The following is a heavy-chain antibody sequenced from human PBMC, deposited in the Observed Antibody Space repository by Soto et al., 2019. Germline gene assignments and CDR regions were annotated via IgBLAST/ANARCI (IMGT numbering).Heavy chain of an antibody. V-gene: IGHV1-3*01. D-gene: IGHD2-2*01. CDR2: INAGNGNT. CDR1: GYTFTNYA. J-gene: IGHJ6*03. CDR3: ARGLLSVVPVASWFYYMDV. Sequence: QVQLVQSGAEVEKPGASVKVSCKASGYTFTNYAVHWVRQAPGQRLEWMGWINAGNGNTRFSQNLQGRVTITRDNSARTVYMELSSLRSEDTAVYYCARGLLSVVPVASWFYYMDVWGKGTTVTVSS.